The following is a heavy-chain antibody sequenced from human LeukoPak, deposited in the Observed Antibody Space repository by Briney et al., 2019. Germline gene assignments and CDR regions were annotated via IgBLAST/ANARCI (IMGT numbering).Heavy chain of an antibody. CDR1: GYTFTSYD. J-gene: IGHJ6*03. CDR3: ARGVYCGGDCYSIQNYYYYYYYMDV. V-gene: IGHV1-8*01. CDR2: MNPNSGNT. D-gene: IGHD2-21*01. Sequence: GASVKVSCKASGYTFTSYDINWVRQATGQGLEWMGWMNPNSGNTGYAQKFQGRVTMTRNTSISTAYMELSSLRSEDTAVYYCARGVYCGGDCYSIQNYYYYYYYMDVWGKGTTVTVSS.